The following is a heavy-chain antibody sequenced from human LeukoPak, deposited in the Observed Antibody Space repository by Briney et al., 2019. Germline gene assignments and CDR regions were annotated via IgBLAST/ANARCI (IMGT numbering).Heavy chain of an antibody. CDR1: GYSISSGYY. CDR3: ARGTSVGDSIRFDS. V-gene: IGHV4-38-2*02. J-gene: IGHJ4*02. D-gene: IGHD1-26*01. Sequence: PSETLSLTCTVSGYSISSGYYWGWIRQPPGKGLQWIGSIYHSGSTYYNPSLKSRVTISVDTSKNQFSLKRRSVTAADTAVYYCARGTSVGDSIRFDSWGQGTLVTVSS. CDR2: IYHSGST.